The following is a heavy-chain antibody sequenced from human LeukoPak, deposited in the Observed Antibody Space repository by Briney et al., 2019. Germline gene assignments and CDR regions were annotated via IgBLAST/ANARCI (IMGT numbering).Heavy chain of an antibody. Sequence: SQTLSLTCAISGDSVSSNRATWTWIRQSPSRGLEWLGRTYFRSKWYNDYAVSVKSRITINPDTSKNQFSLQLNSVTPEDTAVYYCARGRGDIDFDYWGQGALVTVSS. CDR3: ARGRGDIDFDY. CDR1: GDSVSSNRAT. CDR2: TYFRSKWYN. V-gene: IGHV6-1*01. J-gene: IGHJ4*02.